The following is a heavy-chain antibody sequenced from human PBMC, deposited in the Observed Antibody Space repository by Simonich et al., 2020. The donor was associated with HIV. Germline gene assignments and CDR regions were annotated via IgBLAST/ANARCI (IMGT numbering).Heavy chain of an antibody. V-gene: IGHV4-34*01. J-gene: IGHJ4*02. CDR2: NNHSGST. Sequence: QVQLQQWGAGLLKPSETLSLTCAVYGGSFSGYYWSWIPQPPGKGLEGIGENNHSGSTNYNPSLKSRVTISVDTSKNQFSLKLSSVTAADTAVYYCARGFYQRLYYFDYWGQGTLVTVSS. D-gene: IGHD2-2*01. CDR3: ARGFYQRLYYFDY. CDR1: GGSFSGYY.